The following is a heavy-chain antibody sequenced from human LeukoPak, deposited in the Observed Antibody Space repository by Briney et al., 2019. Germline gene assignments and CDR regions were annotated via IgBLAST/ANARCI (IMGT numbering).Heavy chain of an antibody. Sequence: SETLSLTCAVYGGSFSGYYWSWIRQPPGKGLEWIGEINHSGSTNYNPSLKSRVTISVDTSKNQFSLKLSSVTAADTVVYYCARMNPGGGLDYWGQGTLVTVSS. CDR1: GGSFSGYY. CDR2: INHSGST. CDR3: ARMNPGGGLDY. V-gene: IGHV4-34*01. D-gene: IGHD2-15*01. J-gene: IGHJ4*02.